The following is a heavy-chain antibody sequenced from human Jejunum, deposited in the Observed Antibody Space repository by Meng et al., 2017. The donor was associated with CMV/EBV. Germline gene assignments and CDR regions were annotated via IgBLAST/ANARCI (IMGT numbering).Heavy chain of an antibody. CDR2: ISRSSSFM. J-gene: IGHJ6*02. D-gene: IGHD2-2*01. Sequence: YTMNWVRQAPGKGLEWVASISRSSSFMYYADSVRGRFTISRDNPKNSLYLQMNSLRAEDTAVYYCAREYCSSTSCYGYYGMDVWGQGTTVTVSS. V-gene: IGHV3-21*01. CDR1: YT. CDR3: AREYCSSTSCYGYYGMDV.